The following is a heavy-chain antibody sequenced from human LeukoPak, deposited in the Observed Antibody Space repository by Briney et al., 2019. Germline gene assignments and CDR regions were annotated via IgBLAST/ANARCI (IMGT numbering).Heavy chain of an antibody. J-gene: IGHJ5*02. V-gene: IGHV4-30-4*01. Sequence: SQTLSLTCTVSGGSISSGDYYWSWIRQPPGKGLEWIGYIYYSGSTYYNPSLKSRVTISVDTSKNQFSLKLSSVTAADTAVCYCARESYIVFNWFDPWGQGTLVTVSS. CDR3: ARESYIVFNWFDP. D-gene: IGHD5/OR15-5a*01. CDR1: GGSISSGDYY. CDR2: IYYSGST.